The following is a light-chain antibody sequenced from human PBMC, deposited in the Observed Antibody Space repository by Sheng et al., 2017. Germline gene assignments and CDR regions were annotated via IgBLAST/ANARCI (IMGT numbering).Light chain of an antibody. CDR1: QTLGKY. J-gene: IGKJ1*01. CDR2: GAS. Sequence: DIQMTHSPSSLSASVGDRVTITCRASQTLGKYVNWYQEKPGEAPSLLIYGASSLATGVPSRFSGSGSGSDFTLTIYSLQPEDFATYYCQQSYSVPRTFGQRDQRWKSN. V-gene: IGKV1-39*01. CDR3: QQSYSVPRT.